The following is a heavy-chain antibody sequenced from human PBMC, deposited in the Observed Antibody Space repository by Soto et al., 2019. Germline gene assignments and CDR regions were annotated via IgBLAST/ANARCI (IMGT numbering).Heavy chain of an antibody. D-gene: IGHD3-10*01. V-gene: IGHV4-59*01. Sequence: SETLSLTCTVSGGSISSYYWSWIRQPPGKGLEWIGYIYYSGSTNYNPSLKSRVTISVDTSKNQFSLKLSSVTAADTAVYYCARADGSGSYHNKYYFDYWGQGTLVTVSS. J-gene: IGHJ4*02. CDR3: ARADGSGSYHNKYYFDY. CDR2: IYYSGST. CDR1: GGSISSYY.